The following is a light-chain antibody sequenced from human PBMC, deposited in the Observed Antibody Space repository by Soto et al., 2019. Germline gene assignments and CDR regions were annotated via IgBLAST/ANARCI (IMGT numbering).Light chain of an antibody. V-gene: IGLV2-11*01. J-gene: IGLJ2*01. CDR2: DVS. Sequence: QSVLTQSRSMSGSLGQSVTISCTGTSSDFASYNSVSWFQQHPGKAPKLMIFDVSGRPSGVPDRFSASKSGNTASLTISGLQAEDEADYYCCSYAGSYTVVFGGGTKLTVL. CDR3: CSYAGSYTVV. CDR1: SSDFASYNS.